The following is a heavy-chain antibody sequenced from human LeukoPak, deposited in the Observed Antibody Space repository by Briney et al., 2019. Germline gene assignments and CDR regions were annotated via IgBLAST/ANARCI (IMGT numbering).Heavy chain of an antibody. V-gene: IGHV1-2*02. CDR2: INPNSGGT. Sequence: ASVKVSCKASGYTFTSYAMHWVRQAPGQRLEWMGWINPNSGGTNYAQKFQGRVTMTRDTSISTAYMELSRLRSDDTAVYYCARGKEPDAFDIWGQGTMVTVSS. CDR3: ARGKEPDAFDI. CDR1: GYTFTSYA. D-gene: IGHD1-26*01. J-gene: IGHJ3*02.